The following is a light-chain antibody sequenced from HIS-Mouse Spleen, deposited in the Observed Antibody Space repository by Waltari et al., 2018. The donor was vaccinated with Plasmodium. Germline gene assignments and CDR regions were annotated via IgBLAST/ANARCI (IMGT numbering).Light chain of an antibody. CDR3: QQYNNSSFT. J-gene: IGKJ3*01. V-gene: IGKV3-20*01. Sequence: EIVWPQSPAALSLSPASRATLSCRASQSVSSSYLAWYQQKPGQAPRLLIYGASSRATGIPDRFSGSGSGTDFTLTISSLESEDFAVYYCQQYNNSSFTFGPGTKVEIK. CDR1: QSVSSSY. CDR2: GAS.